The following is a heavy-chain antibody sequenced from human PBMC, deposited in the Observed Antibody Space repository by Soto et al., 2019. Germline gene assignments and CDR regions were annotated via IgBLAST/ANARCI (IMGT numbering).Heavy chain of an antibody. V-gene: IGHV4-31*03. CDR2: IFYTGTT. CDR3: ARDAYSSSGYYYHGMDV. CDR1: GGSISSGGFY. J-gene: IGHJ6*02. Sequence: QVQLQESGPGLVKPSQTLSLTCNVSGGSISSGGFYWSWVRQHPEKGLEWIGYIFYTGTTYYSPSLKSRVTISVDTSEKQFYLKLNSVTAADTAVYYCARDAYSSSGYYYHGMDVWGQGTTVTVSS. D-gene: IGHD6-6*01.